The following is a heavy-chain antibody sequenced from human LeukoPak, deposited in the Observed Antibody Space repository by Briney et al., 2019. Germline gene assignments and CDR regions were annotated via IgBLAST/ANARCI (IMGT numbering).Heavy chain of an antibody. CDR2: IDPNSGGT. J-gene: IGHJ4*02. CDR3: ARVMHDTGWRSHAYYIDY. Sequence: GASVKVSCKTSGYIFTDYFMHWVRQAPGRGLEWMGWIDPNSGGTNFAQRFQGRVTMTRDTSISAAYMELSRLTSDDTAIYYCARVMHDTGWRSHAYYIDYWGQGTLVVVSS. D-gene: IGHD6-19*01. V-gene: IGHV1-2*02. CDR1: GYIFTDYF.